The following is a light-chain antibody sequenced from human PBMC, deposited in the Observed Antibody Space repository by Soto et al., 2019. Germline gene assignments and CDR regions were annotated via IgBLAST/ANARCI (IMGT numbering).Light chain of an antibody. CDR3: RQYGSSRGT. J-gene: IGKJ1*01. CDR2: GAS. Sequence: EIVLTQSPGTLSLSPGERATLSCRASQSVSSSYLAWYQQKPGQAPRLLIYGASSRATGIPDRFSGSGSGTDFTLTISRLESEDFAVYYCRQYGSSRGTFGQGTKV. V-gene: IGKV3-20*01. CDR1: QSVSSSY.